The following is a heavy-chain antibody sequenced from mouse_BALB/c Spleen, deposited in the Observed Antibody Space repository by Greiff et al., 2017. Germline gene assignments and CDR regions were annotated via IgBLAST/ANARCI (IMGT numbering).Heavy chain of an antibody. J-gene: IGHJ4*01. CDR2: ISYSGST. D-gene: IGHD2-4*01. Sequence: EVKLVESGPGLVKPSQSLSLTCTVTGYSITSDYAWNWIRQFPGNKLEWMGYISYSGSTSYNPSLKSRISITRDTSKNQFFLQLNSVTTEDTATYYCARDDYDGDYYAMDYWGQGTSVTVSS. CDR1: GYSITSDYA. CDR3: ARDDYDGDYYAMDY. V-gene: IGHV3-2*02.